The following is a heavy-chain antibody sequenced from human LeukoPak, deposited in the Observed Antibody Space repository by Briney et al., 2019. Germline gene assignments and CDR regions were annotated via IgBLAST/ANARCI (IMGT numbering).Heavy chain of an antibody. J-gene: IGHJ6*03. D-gene: IGHD1-1*01. CDR3: ARVVQVAATTWGYYYYYMDV. V-gene: IGHV4-38-2*02. CDR2: IYHSGST. CDR1: GYSISSGYY. Sequence: SETLSLTCTVSGYSISSGYYWGWIRQPPGKGLEWIGSIYHSGSTYYNPSLKSLVTISVDTSKNQFSLKLSSVTAADTAVYYCARVVQVAATTWGYYYYYMDVWGKGTTVTVSS.